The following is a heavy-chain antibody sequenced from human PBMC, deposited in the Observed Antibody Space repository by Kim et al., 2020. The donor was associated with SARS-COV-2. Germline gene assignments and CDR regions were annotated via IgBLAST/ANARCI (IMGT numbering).Heavy chain of an antibody. D-gene: IGHD6-13*01. CDR3: AKGASSRLAAASDF. CDR1: GFTFSNYA. J-gene: IGHJ4*01. V-gene: IGHV3-23*01. Sequence: GGSLRLSCSASGFTFSNYAMSWVRQAPGKGLEWVSVISRTGADTYYADSVEGRFTISRDNSRNTLYLQMHSLRAEDTALFYCAKGASSRLAAASDFWGRG. CDR2: ISRTGADT.